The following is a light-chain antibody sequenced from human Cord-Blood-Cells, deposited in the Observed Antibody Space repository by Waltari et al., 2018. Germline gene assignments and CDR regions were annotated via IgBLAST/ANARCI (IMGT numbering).Light chain of an antibody. J-gene: IGLJ1*01. CDR1: SSDVGSYNL. Sequence: QSALTPPASVSGSPGQSITISCTATSSDVGSYNLFSWYQQHPGKPPKLMIYEGSKRPSGVSNRFSGSKSGNTASLTISGLQAEDEADYYCCSYAGSSTYVFGTGTKVTVL. V-gene: IGLV2-23*01. CDR2: EGS. CDR3: CSYAGSSTYV.